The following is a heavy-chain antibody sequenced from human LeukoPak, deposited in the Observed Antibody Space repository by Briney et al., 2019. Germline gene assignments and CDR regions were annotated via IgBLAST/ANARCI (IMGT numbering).Heavy chain of an antibody. Sequence: SETLSLTCAVSGGSISSGGYSWSWIRQPPGKGLEWIGYIYHSGSTYYNPSLKSRVTISVDTSKNQFSLKLSSVTAADTAVYYCARVYYYDSSGFWAFDYWGQGTLVTVSS. J-gene: IGHJ4*02. CDR2: IYHSGST. CDR3: ARVYYYDSSGFWAFDY. V-gene: IGHV4-30-2*01. D-gene: IGHD3-22*01. CDR1: GGSISSGGYS.